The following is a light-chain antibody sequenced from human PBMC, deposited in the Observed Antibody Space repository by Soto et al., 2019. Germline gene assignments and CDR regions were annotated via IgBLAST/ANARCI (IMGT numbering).Light chain of an antibody. CDR1: SSDVGSYNY. CDR2: GVS. CDR3: TSYTSSSTLRV. V-gene: IGLV2-14*01. Sequence: QSALTQPASVSGSPGQSITISCTGTSSDVGSYNYVSWYQQHPGKAPKLIIYGVSNRPSGVSNRFSGSKSGNTASLTISGLQAEDEAHYYCTSYTSSSTLRVFGGGTKLTVL. J-gene: IGLJ3*02.